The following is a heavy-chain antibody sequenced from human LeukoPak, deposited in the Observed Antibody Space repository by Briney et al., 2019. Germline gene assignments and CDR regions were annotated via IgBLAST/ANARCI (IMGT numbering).Heavy chain of an antibody. CDR1: GYTFTSYG. V-gene: IGHV1-18*01. D-gene: IGHD3-10*01. Sequence: ASVKVSCKASGYTFTSYGISWVRQAPGQGLEWMGWISAYNGNTNYAQKLQGRVTMTTDTSTSTAYMELRSLRSDDTAVYYCARDFQAYYGSGSYKAPFDYWGQGTLATVSS. CDR2: ISAYNGNT. J-gene: IGHJ4*02. CDR3: ARDFQAYYGSGSYKAPFDY.